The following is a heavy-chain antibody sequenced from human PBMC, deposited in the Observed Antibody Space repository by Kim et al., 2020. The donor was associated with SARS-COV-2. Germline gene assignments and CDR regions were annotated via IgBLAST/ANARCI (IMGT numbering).Heavy chain of an antibody. CDR1: GFTVTSKD. CDR3: ASRGSFRALDY. J-gene: IGHJ4*02. CDR2: IYSGGNT. V-gene: IGHV3-53*01. D-gene: IGHD3-10*01. Sequence: GGSLRLSCAASGFTVTSKDMSWVRQAPGKGLEWVSVIYSGGNTYYADSVKGRFTISRDNSKNTLYLQMNSLRAEDTAVYYCASRGSFRALDYWGQGTLVT.